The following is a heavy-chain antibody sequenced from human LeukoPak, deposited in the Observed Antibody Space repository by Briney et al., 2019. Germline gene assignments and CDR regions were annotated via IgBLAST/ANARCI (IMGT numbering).Heavy chain of an antibody. CDR3: ARGSSGWYVWFDP. CDR2: INPNSGGT. Sequence: ASVKVSCKASGYTFTGYYMHWVRQAPGQGLEWMGWINPNSGGTNYAQKFQGRVTMTRDTSISTAYMELSRLRSDDTAVYYCARGSSGWYVWFDPWGQGTLVTVSS. CDR1: GYTFTGYY. J-gene: IGHJ5*02. D-gene: IGHD6-19*01. V-gene: IGHV1-2*02.